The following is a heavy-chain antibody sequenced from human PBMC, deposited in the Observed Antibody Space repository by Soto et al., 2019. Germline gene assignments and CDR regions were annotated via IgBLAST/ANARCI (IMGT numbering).Heavy chain of an antibody. CDR3: ARVGPVGSSSWYENYCGMDV. V-gene: IGHV1-18*01. D-gene: IGHD6-13*01. J-gene: IGHJ6*02. CDR2: ISAYNGNT. Sequence: ASVKVSCKASGYNFTSYGISWVRQAPGQGLEWMGWISAYNGNTNYAQTLQGRVTMITDTSTSTAYRELSSLRSDDTSVYYCARVGPVGSSSWYENYCGMDVWGQVTTVTFSS. CDR1: GYNFTSYG.